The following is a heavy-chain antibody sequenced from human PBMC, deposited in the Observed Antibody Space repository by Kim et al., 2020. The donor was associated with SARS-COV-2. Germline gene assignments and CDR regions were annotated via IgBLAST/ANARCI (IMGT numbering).Heavy chain of an antibody. CDR2: INTNTGNP. CDR1: GYTFTSYV. Sequence: ASVKVSCKASGYTFTSYVMNWVRQAPGQGLEWMGWINTNTGNPTYAQGFTGRFVFSLDTSVSTAYLQISSLKAEDTAVYYCARDGAYSYVFWTRAVEETGEYSDAFDIWGQGTMVTVSS. D-gene: IGHD5-18*01. V-gene: IGHV7-4-1*02. CDR3: ARDGAYSYVFWTRAVEETGEYSDAFDI. J-gene: IGHJ3*02.